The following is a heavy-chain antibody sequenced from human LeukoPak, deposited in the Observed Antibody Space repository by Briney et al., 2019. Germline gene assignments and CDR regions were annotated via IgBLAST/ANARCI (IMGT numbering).Heavy chain of an antibody. V-gene: IGHV3-21*01. D-gene: IGHD2-2*01. J-gene: IGHJ4*02. CDR1: GFTFSSYS. Sequence: GGSLRLSCAASGFTFSSYSMNWVRQAPGKGLEWVSSISSSSSYIYYADSVKGRFTISRDNSKNTLYLQMNSLRAEDTAVYYCAGSSSPPTFDYWGQGTLVTVSS. CDR3: AGSSSPPTFDY. CDR2: ISSSSSYI.